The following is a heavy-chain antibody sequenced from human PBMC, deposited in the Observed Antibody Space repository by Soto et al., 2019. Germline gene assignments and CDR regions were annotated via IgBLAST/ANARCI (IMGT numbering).Heavy chain of an antibody. CDR3: ARDYYLDY. Sequence: QVQLQESGPGLVRPSETLSLTCTVSGGSIRSYYWSWIRQPPGKGLEWIGYIYYSGSTNYNPSLKSRVTISVDTSKNQFSLKLSSVTAADTAVYYCARDYYLDYWGQGTLVTVSS. J-gene: IGHJ4*02. CDR1: GGSIRSYY. CDR2: IYYSGST. V-gene: IGHV4-59*01.